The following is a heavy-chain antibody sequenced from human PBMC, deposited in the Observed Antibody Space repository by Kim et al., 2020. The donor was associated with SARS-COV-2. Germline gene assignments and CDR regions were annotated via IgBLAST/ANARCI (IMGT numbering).Heavy chain of an antibody. Sequence: GGSLRLSCAASGFTFDDYAMHWVRQAPGKGLEWVSHISGDGGSTYYADSVKGRFTISRDNSKNSLYLQMNSLRTEDTALYYCAKDKWELLRHYYYYYGMDVWSQGTTVTVS. CDR1: GFTFDDYA. CDR3: AKDKWELLRHYYYYYGMDV. J-gene: IGHJ6*02. CDR2: ISGDGGST. V-gene: IGHV3-43*02. D-gene: IGHD1-26*01.